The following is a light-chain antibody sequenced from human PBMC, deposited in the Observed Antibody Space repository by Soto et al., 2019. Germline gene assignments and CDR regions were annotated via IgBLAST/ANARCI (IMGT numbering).Light chain of an antibody. V-gene: IGLV1-36*01. CDR2: YTN. CDR1: NSNIGNNA. CDR3: AAWDDTLSGPV. J-gene: IGLJ3*02. Sequence: QSVLTQPPSVSGAPRQRVTISCSGSNSNIGNNAVNWYQQLPGKAPTLLIFYTNLLSPGVSARFSGSKSGTSASLAISGLQSEDEADYFCAAWDDTLSGPVFGGGTKLTVL.